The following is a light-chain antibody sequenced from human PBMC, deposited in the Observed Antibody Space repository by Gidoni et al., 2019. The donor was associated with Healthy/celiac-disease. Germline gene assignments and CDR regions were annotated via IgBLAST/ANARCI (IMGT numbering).Light chain of an antibody. Sequence: SQSVSSSYLAWYQQKPGQAPRLLIYGASSRATGIPDRFSGRGSGTDFTLTISRLEPEDFAVYYCQQYGSSRTFGQGTKVEIK. V-gene: IGKV3-20*01. J-gene: IGKJ1*01. CDR1: QSVSSSY. CDR2: GAS. CDR3: QQYGSSRT.